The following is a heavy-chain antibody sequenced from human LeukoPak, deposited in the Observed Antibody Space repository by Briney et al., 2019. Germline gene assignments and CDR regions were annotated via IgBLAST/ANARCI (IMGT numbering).Heavy chain of an antibody. V-gene: IGHV3-9*03. Sequence: GGSLRLSCAASGFTFDDYAMHWVRQAPGKGLEWVSGISWNSGGIGYADSVKGRFTISRDNAKNSPYLQMNSLRAEDMALYYCAKADYGGNSGAFDIWGQGTMVTVSS. CDR1: GFTFDDYA. J-gene: IGHJ3*02. D-gene: IGHD4-23*01. CDR3: AKADYGGNSGAFDI. CDR2: ISWNSGGI.